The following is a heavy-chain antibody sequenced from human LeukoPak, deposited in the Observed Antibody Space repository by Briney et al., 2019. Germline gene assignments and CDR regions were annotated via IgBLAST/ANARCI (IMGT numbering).Heavy chain of an antibody. CDR1: GYSFTSYW. V-gene: IGHV5-51*01. Sequence: GESPKISCKGSGYSFTSYWIGWVRQMPGKGLEWMGIIYPGDSDTRYSPSFQGQVTISADKSISTAYLQWSSLKASDTAVYYCASQRDSSSYAFDYWGQGTVVTVSS. CDR3: ASQRDSSSYAFDY. J-gene: IGHJ4*02. CDR2: IYPGDSDT. D-gene: IGHD6-13*01.